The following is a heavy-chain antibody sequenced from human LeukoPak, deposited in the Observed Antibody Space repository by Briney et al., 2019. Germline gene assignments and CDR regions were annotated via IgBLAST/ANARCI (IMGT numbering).Heavy chain of an antibody. D-gene: IGHD6-13*01. Sequence: ASVKVSCKASGYTFTSYYMHWVRQAPGQGLEWMGIINPSGGSTSYAQKFQGRVTMTRDTSTSTVYMELSSLRSEDTAAYYCARDPRVIAAAGRFDYWGQGTLVTVSS. CDR2: INPSGGST. J-gene: IGHJ4*02. CDR3: ARDPRVIAAAGRFDY. CDR1: GYTFTSYY. V-gene: IGHV1-46*01.